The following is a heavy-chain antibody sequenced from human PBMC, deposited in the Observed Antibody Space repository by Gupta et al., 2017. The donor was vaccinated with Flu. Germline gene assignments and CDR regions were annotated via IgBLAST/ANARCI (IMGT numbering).Heavy chain of an antibody. D-gene: IGHD1-1*01. CDR2: ISGSGGST. CDR1: GFTFSSYA. CDR3: AKAATTGTTYFDY. J-gene: IGHJ4*02. V-gene: IGHV3-23*01. Sequence: EVQLLEPGVGLVQPGGSLRLSCADSGFTFSSYAMIWIRQAPGKGLEWVSAISGSGGSTYYADSVKGRFTISRDNSKNTLYLQMNSLRAEDTAVYYCAKAATTGTTYFDYWGQGTLVTVSS.